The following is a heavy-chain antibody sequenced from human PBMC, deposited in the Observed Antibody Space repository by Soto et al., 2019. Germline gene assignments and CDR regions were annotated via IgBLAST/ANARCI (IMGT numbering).Heavy chain of an antibody. CDR3: ARGHLAAAGSAGDYYYYYGMDV. D-gene: IGHD6-13*01. V-gene: IGHV1-69*12. CDR2: IIPIFGTA. Sequence: QVQLVQSGAEVKKPGSSVKVSCKASGGTFSSYAISWVRQAPGQGLEWMGGIIPIFGTANYAQKFQGRVTITANESTSRAFMELSSLRSEDTAVYSWARGHLAAAGSAGDYYYYYGMDVWGQGTTVTVSS. J-gene: IGHJ6*02. CDR1: GGTFSSYA.